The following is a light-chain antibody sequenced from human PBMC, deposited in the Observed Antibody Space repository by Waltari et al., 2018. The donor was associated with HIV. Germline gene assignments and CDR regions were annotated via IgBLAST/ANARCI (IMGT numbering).Light chain of an antibody. J-gene: IGLJ2*01. V-gene: IGLV10-54*04. Sequence: QAGLTQPPSVSKGLRQTATLTCTGDSNNVGNQGATWLQQHQGHPPKLLFYKNNNRPSGISERFSASKSGNTPSLTITGLQPEDEADYFCSAWDRSLSAVIFGGGTTLIVL. CDR1: SNNVGNQG. CDR3: SAWDRSLSAVI. CDR2: KNN.